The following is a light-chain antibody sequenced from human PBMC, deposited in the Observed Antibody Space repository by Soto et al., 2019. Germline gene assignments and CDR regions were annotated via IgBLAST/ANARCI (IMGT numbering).Light chain of an antibody. CDR1: QSVDGY. CDR2: GAS. CDR3: QQYHRWPIT. V-gene: IGKV3D-15*01. Sequence: EIVMTQSPATLSVSPGERATLSCRASQSVDGYLAWYQHKPGQAPSLVVYGASISATGIPARFSGSGSGTDFTLTISSLQSEDFAVYYCQQYHRWPITFGQGTRLEI. J-gene: IGKJ5*01.